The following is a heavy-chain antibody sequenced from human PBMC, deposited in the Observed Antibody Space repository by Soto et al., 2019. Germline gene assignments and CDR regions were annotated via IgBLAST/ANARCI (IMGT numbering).Heavy chain of an antibody. CDR1: GFMFSGFG. Sequence: VGSLRLSCAASGFMFSGFGMHWVRQAPGKGLQWVAGISKDGSKKYYGDSVKGRFTISRDNSRKTLYLQMNGLRAEDTAVYYCANPSGYYFGLGSHDEASDMWGQGTVVTVSS. J-gene: IGHJ3*02. D-gene: IGHD3-10*01. CDR2: ISKDGSKK. CDR3: ANPSGYYFGLGSHDEASDM. V-gene: IGHV3-30*18.